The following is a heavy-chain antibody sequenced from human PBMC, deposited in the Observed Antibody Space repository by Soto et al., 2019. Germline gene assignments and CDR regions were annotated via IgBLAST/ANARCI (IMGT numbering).Heavy chain of an antibody. Sequence: QVQLQESGPGLVKPSQTLALTCTVSGGSISNTDYYWSWIRQPPGKALECIGYICYSGSTYYNPSLESRTTESVDTSKTQSSLPVSAATPADKAGYCGARAILGMVVARYAMDVGGQGTAVTVSS. J-gene: IGHJ6*02. D-gene: IGHD3-3*01. CDR2: ICYSGST. CDR3: ARAILGMVVARYAMDV. V-gene: IGHV4-30-4*01. CDR1: GGSISNTDYY.